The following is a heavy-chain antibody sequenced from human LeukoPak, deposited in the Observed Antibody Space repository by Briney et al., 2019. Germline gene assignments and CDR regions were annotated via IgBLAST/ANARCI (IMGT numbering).Heavy chain of an antibody. Sequence: GGSLRLSCAASGFTFSSYWMSWVRQAPGKGLEWVANIKQDGSEKYYVDSVKGRFTISRDTAKNSLFLQMTSLSAEDTGVYYCARDMKVRGVIIFDYWGQGTLVTVSS. CDR1: GFTFSSYW. CDR2: IKQDGSEK. J-gene: IGHJ4*02. V-gene: IGHV3-7*01. CDR3: ARDMKVRGVIIFDY. D-gene: IGHD3-10*01.